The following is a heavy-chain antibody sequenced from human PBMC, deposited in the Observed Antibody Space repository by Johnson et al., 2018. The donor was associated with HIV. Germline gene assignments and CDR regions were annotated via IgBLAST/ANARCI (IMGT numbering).Heavy chain of an antibody. CDR1: GFTFDDYG. Sequence: VQLVESGGGVVRPGGSLRLSCAASGFTFDDYGMSWVANIKEDGSETNYVDSVKGRFTISRDNAKNSVYLQMNSLRAEDTALYYCAREALTYYDSSGSYYPVHDAFDIWGLGTLVTVSS. V-gene: IGHV3-7*03. D-gene: IGHD3-10*01. J-gene: IGHJ3*02. CDR2: IKEDGSET. CDR3: AREALTYYDSSGSYYPVHDAFDI.